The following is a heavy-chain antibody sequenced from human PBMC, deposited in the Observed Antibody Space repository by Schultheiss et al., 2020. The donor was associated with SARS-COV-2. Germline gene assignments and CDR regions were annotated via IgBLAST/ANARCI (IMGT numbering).Heavy chain of an antibody. CDR1: GFTFSSYW. CDR2: IKQDGSEK. CDR3: AKDEYSSSWSSDYYYYYGMDV. D-gene: IGHD6-13*01. J-gene: IGHJ6*02. V-gene: IGHV3-7*01. Sequence: GESLKISCAASGFTFSSYWMSWVRQAPGKGLEWVANIKQDGSEKYYVDSVKGRFTISRDNAKNSLYLQMNSLRAEDTAVYYCAKDEYSSSWSSDYYYYYGMDVWGQGTTVTVSS.